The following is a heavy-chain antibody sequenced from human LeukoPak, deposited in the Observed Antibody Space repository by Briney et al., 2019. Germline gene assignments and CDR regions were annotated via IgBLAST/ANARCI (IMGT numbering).Heavy chain of an antibody. J-gene: IGHJ6*02. Sequence: GASVKVSCTASGYIFTSRGITWVRQAPGQGLEWMGWISAYNGNTNYAQNLQGRVTVTRDTSTSTAYMELRGLTSDDTGVYYCARDLPGAAVLGTTRGMDVWGQGTTVSVS. CDR1: GYIFTSRG. CDR3: ARDLPGAAVLGTTRGMDV. D-gene: IGHD6-19*01. CDR2: ISAYNGNT. V-gene: IGHV1-18*01.